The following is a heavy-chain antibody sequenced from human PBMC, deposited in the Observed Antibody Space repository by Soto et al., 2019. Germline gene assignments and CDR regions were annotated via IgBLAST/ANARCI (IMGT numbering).Heavy chain of an antibody. CDR1: GFTFSSYA. V-gene: IGHV3-23*01. J-gene: IGHJ6*02. D-gene: IGHD2-2*02. CDR3: AKGGDIVVVPAAINGMDV. Sequence: GSLRLSCGASGFTFSSYAMSWVRQAPGEGLEWVSAISGSGGSTYYADSVKGRFTISRDNSKNTLYLQMNSLRAEDTAVYYCAKGGDIVVVPAAINGMDVWGQGTTVTVSS. CDR2: ISGSGGST.